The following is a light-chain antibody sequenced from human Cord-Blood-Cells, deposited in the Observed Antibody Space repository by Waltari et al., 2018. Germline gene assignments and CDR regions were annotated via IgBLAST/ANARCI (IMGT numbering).Light chain of an antibody. CDR1: QSVSSY. CDR2: DAS. J-gene: IGKJ3*01. Sequence: MLPPSPATLALSPGDVAGLPCTASQSVSSYLAWYQQQPGQAPRLLIYDASNRATGLPARFSGSGSGTDFTLTISILAPEDFAVYYCQQRSNWIFTFGPGTKVDIK. CDR3: QQRSNWIFT. V-gene: IGKV3-11*01.